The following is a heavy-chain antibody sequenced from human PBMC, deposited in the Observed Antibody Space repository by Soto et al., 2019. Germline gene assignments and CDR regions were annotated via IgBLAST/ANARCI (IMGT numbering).Heavy chain of an antibody. CDR2: IYPGDSDT. Sequence: PGESLKISCKRSGYSFTSYWIGWVRQMPGKGLEWMGIIYPGDSDTRYSPSFQGQVTISADKSISTAYLQWSSLKASDTAMYYCASTRNPGENYYYYYMDVWGKGTTVTVSS. J-gene: IGHJ6*03. CDR1: GYSFTSYW. D-gene: IGHD3-16*01. CDR3: ASTRNPGENYYYYYMDV. V-gene: IGHV5-51*01.